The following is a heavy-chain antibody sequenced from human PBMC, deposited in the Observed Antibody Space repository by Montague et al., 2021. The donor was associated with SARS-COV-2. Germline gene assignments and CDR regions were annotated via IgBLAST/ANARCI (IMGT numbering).Heavy chain of an antibody. J-gene: IGHJ6*02. D-gene: IGHD4-11*01. Sequence: SETLSLTCAVSGVSFTGYYWSWIRQPPGKGLEWIGEIIHSGSTNYNPSLKSRVTISVDTSKNQFSLKLSSVTAADTAVYYCARGITETNLYGYYYGMDVWGQGTTVTVSS. CDR1: GVSFTGYY. V-gene: IGHV4-34*01. CDR3: ARGITETNLYGYYYGMDV. CDR2: IIHSGST.